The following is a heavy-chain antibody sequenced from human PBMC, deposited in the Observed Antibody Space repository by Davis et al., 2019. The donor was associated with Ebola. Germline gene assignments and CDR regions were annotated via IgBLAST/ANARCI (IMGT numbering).Heavy chain of an antibody. CDR1: GYTFTGYY. D-gene: IGHD1-7*01. Sequence: ASVKVSCKASGYTFTGYYMHWVRQATGQGLEWMGWMNPNNGNTGYAQKFQGRVTMTSNTAISTAFLELSSLTSEDTAVYYCARDHGVTGTGAFDPWGQGTLVTVST. CDR3: ARDHGVTGTGAFDP. V-gene: IGHV1-8*02. CDR2: MNPNNGNT. J-gene: IGHJ5*02.